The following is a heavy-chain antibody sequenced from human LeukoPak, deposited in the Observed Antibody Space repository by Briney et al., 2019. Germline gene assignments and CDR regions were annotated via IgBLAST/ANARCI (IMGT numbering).Heavy chain of an antibody. CDR1: GFTVSSNY. Sequence: GGSLRLSCAASGFTVSSNYMSWVRQAPGKGLEWVSVIYSGGSTYYADSVKGRFTISRDNSKNTLYLQMNSLRAEDTAVYYCASAVGSGYYLYYFDYWGQGTPVTVSS. CDR3: ASAVGSGYYLYYFDY. D-gene: IGHD3-22*01. J-gene: IGHJ4*02. V-gene: IGHV3-53*01. CDR2: IYSGGST.